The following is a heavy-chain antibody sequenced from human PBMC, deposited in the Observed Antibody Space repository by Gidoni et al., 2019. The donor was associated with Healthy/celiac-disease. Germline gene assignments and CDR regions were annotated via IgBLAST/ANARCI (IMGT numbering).Heavy chain of an antibody. V-gene: IGHV3-21*01. CDR2: ISSSSSYI. Sequence: EVQLVESGGGLFKPGGSLRLSCAASGFTFSSYSMNWVRQAPGKGLEWVSSISSSSSYIYYADSVKGRFTISRDNAKNSLYLQMNSLRAEDTAVYYCAGQPYGDYLPGDRGAFDIWGQGTMVTVSS. CDR1: GFTFSSYS. CDR3: AGQPYGDYLPGDRGAFDI. D-gene: IGHD4-17*01. J-gene: IGHJ3*02.